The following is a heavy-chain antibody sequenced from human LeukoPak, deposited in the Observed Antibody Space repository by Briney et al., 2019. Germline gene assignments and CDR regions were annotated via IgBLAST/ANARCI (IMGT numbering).Heavy chain of an antibody. CDR2: IIPIFGTA. Sequence: SVKVSCKASGGTFSSYAFSWVRQAPGQGLEWMGGIIPIFGTANYAQKFQGRVTVTADESTSTAYMELSSLRSEDTAVYYCARSKDLRLDDIYYWGQGTLVTVSS. CDR1: GGTFSSYA. J-gene: IGHJ4*02. D-gene: IGHD3-9*01. CDR3: ARSKDLRLDDIYY. V-gene: IGHV1-69*13.